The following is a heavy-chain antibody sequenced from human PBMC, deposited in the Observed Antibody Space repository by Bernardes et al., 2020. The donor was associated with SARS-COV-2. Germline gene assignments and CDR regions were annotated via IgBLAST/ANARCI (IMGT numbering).Heavy chain of an antibody. CDR3: ARDWSNYFDA. Sequence: GGSLRLSCAASGFTFSNYEMNWVRQAPGKGLEWVSYISTSSSTIYYADSVKGRFTISRDNAKNSLYVQMNSLRDEDTAVYYCARDWSNYFDAWGQGTLVTVSS. D-gene: IGHD3-3*01. V-gene: IGHV3-48*02. CDR1: GFTFSNYE. J-gene: IGHJ4*02. CDR2: ISTSSSTI.